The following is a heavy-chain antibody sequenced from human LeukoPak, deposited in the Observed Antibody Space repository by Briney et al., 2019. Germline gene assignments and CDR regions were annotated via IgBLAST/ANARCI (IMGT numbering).Heavy chain of an antibody. CDR2: ISYDGSNK. D-gene: IGHD4-17*01. V-gene: IGHV3-30*18. CDR1: GFTFSSYS. J-gene: IGHJ4*02. CDR3: AKDMDDYGDFPPDY. Sequence: GGSLRLSCAASGFTFSSYSMHWVRQAPGKGLEWVAVISYDGSNKYYADSVKGRFTISRDNSKNTLYLQMNSLRAEDTAVYYCAKDMDDYGDFPPDYWGQGTLVTVSS.